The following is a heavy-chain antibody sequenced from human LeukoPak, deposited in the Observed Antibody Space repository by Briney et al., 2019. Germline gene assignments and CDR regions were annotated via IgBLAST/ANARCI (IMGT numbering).Heavy chain of an antibody. V-gene: IGHV1-8*01. Sequence: ASVKVSCKASGYTFTSYDINWVRQATGQGLEWMGWMNPNSGNTGYAQKFQGRVTMTRNTSISTAYMELSSLRSEDTAVYYCARARDSSGYYDWFDPWGQGTLVTVFS. CDR1: GYTFTSYD. CDR2: MNPNSGNT. D-gene: IGHD3-22*01. J-gene: IGHJ5*02. CDR3: ARARDSSGYYDWFDP.